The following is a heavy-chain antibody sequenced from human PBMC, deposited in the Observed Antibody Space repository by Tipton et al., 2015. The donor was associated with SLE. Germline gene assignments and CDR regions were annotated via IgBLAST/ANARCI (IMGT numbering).Heavy chain of an antibody. CDR1: GDSISSYNW. D-gene: IGHD4-17*01. Sequence: TLSLTCAVSGDSISSYNWWSWVRQSPGKGLEWIGEIYHSGKTTYNPSLKSRLTISVDKSKNQFSLKLSSVTVADTAVYYCAKDYNHDNADYNWGQGTLVIVSS. CDR3: AKDYNHDNADYN. CDR2: IYHSGKT. J-gene: IGHJ4*02. V-gene: IGHV4-4*02.